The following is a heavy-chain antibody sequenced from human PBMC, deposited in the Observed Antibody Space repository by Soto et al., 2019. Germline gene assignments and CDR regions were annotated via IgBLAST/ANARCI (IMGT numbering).Heavy chain of an antibody. CDR3: ARVPGP. J-gene: IGHJ5*02. CDR1: GGSINNYH. Sequence: SETLSLTCTVSGGSINNYHWSWIRQPPGKGLEWIGYIYYSGSTNYNPSLKSRVTISLDTSKNQFSLKLSSMTAADTAVYYCARVPGPWGQGTLVTVS. V-gene: IGHV4-59*01. CDR2: IYYSGST.